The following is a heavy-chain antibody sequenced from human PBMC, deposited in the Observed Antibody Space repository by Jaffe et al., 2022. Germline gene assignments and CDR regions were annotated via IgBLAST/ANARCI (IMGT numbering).Heavy chain of an antibody. Sequence: QVQLVESGGGVVQPGGSLRLSCAASGFTFSSYGMHWVRQAPGKGLEWVAFIRYDGSNKYYADSVKGRFTISRDNSKNTLYLQMNSLRAEDTAVYYCAKDLRTLGSYPLDYWGQGTLVTVSS. V-gene: IGHV3-30*02. CDR3: AKDLRTLGSYPLDY. CDR1: GFTFSSYG. D-gene: IGHD1-26*01. J-gene: IGHJ4*02. CDR2: IRYDGSNK.